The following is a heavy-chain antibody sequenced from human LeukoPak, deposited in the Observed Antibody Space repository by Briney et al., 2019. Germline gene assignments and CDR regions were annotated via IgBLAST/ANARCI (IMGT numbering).Heavy chain of an antibody. CDR1: GYILSSYN. CDR3: AREEVRFGESPAPYY. Sequence: ASVKVSCKASGYILSSYNMHWVRQAPGQGLEWLGIINPSGGDTKYAQKFQGRVTMTRDMSTSTVYMELSSLRSEDTAVYYCAREEVRFGESPAPYYWGQGTLVTVSS. D-gene: IGHD3-10*01. J-gene: IGHJ4*02. CDR2: INPSGGDT. V-gene: IGHV1-46*01.